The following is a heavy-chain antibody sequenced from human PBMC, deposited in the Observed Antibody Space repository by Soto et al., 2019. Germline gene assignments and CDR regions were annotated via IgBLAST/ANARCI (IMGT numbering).Heavy chain of an antibody. Sequence: QLVQSGAEVKKPGASVKVSCKASGYTFTRYSINWVRQAPGQGLEWMGWINPHNGNTNYAQNLQGRVTMTTDTSTSTAYMELRTLRSDDTAVYYCARIDFWSGSFWGQGTLVTVSS. CDR1: GYTFTRYS. CDR2: INPHNGNT. J-gene: IGHJ4*02. CDR3: ARIDFWSGSF. D-gene: IGHD3-3*01. V-gene: IGHV1-18*04.